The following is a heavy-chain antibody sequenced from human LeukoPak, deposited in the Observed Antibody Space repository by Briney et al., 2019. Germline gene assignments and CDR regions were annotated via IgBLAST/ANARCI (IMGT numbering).Heavy chain of an antibody. J-gene: IGHJ6*03. CDR3: ARVSAAAYGYYYYYMDV. V-gene: IGHV1-69*05. CDR1: GGTFSSYA. D-gene: IGHD6-13*01. CDR2: IIPIFGTA. Sequence: SVKVSCKASGGTFSSYAISWVRQAPGQGLEWMGGIIPIFGTANYAQKFQGRVTITTDESTSTAYMELSSLRSEDTAVYYCARVSAAAYGYYYYYMDVWGKGTTVTVSS.